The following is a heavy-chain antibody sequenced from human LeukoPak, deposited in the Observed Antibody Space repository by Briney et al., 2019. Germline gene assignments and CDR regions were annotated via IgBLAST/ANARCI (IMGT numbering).Heavy chain of an antibody. CDR1: GYTFTGYY. V-gene: IGHV1-2*02. CDR3: ARDGWSPLYCSSTSCHTGFDY. D-gene: IGHD2-2*01. Sequence: GASVKVSCKASGYTFTGYYMHWVRQAPGQGLEWMGWINPNSGGTNYAQKFQGRVTMTRDTSISTAYMELSRLRSDDTAVYYCARDGWSPLYCSSTSCHTGFDYWXQGTXVTVSS. CDR2: INPNSGGT. J-gene: IGHJ4*02.